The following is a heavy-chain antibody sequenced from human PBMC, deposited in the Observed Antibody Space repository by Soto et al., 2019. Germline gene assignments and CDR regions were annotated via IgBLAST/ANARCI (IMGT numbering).Heavy chain of an antibody. Sequence: SQTLSLTCVISGDSVSSNRAAWNLVRQSPSRGLEWLGRTYYRSKWKNDYALSVNSRITINPDTSKNQFSLQLNSVTPEDTAVYYCVRGVDSSFGYWGQGTLVTVSS. J-gene: IGHJ4*02. D-gene: IGHD6-13*01. V-gene: IGHV6-1*01. CDR3: VRGVDSSFGY. CDR2: TYYRSKWKN. CDR1: GDSVSSNRAA.